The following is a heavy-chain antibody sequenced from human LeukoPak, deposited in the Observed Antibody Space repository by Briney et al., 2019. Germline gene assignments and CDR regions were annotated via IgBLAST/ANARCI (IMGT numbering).Heavy chain of an antibody. Sequence: SVKVSCKASGGTFSSYAISWVRQAPGQGLEWMGGIIPIFGTANYAQKFQGRVTITADKSTSTAYMEPSSLRSEDTAVYYCARLYVDTAMVDFDYWGQGTLVTVSS. V-gene: IGHV1-69*06. J-gene: IGHJ4*02. CDR1: GGTFSSYA. D-gene: IGHD5-18*01. CDR3: ARLYVDTAMVDFDY. CDR2: IIPIFGTA.